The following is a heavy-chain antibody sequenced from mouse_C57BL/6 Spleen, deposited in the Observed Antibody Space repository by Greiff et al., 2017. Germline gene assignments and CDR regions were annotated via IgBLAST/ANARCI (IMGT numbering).Heavy chain of an antibody. V-gene: IGHV2-2*01. CDR1: GFSLTSYG. D-gene: IGHD1-1*01. CDR2: IWSGGST. CDR3: ARTTVVGPFDY. J-gene: IGHJ2*01. Sequence: VKLVESGPGLVQPSQSLSITCTVSGFSLTSYGVHWVRQSPGKGLEWMGVIWSGGSTDYNAAFISRLSISKDNSNSQVCSNMNRLQADDTAMYCCARTTVVGPFDYWGQGTTLTVSS.